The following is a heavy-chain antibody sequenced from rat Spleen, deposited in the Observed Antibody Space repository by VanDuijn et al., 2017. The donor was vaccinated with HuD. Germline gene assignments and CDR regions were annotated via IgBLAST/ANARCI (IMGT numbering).Heavy chain of an antibody. J-gene: IGHJ2*01. Sequence: EVQLVESGGGLVQPGRSLKLSCAASGFTFSDYYMAWVRQAPKKGLEWVASITYEGSTSYYGDSMKGRFTISRDNAKSTLYLQMNSLRSEDTATYYCARQIIPDYWGQGVMVTVSS. CDR2: ITYEGSTS. V-gene: IGHV5-22*01. D-gene: IGHD1-5*01. CDR3: ARQIIPDY. CDR1: GFTFSDYY.